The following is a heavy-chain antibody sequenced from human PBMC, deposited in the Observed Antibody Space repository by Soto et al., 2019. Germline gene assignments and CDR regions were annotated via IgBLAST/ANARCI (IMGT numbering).Heavy chain of an antibody. V-gene: IGHV1-69*06. J-gene: IGHJ3*02. Sequence: QVQLEQSGAEVKKPGSSVKVSCKASGGTLSDHGVAWLRQAPGQGLEWMGGTIPVFNTAKYAQKFQGRVTVTADKFTNIAYMELSSLRSEDTAFYFCARGVYGSGNYYTGPSAFDIGSQGTMVIVTS. CDR3: ARGVYGSGNYYTGPSAFDI. CDR1: GGTLSDHG. CDR2: TIPVFNTA. D-gene: IGHD3-10*01.